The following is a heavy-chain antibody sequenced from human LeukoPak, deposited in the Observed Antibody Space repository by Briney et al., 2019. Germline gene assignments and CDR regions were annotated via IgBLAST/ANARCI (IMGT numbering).Heavy chain of an antibody. CDR3: ARSGGYYFYYFDY. D-gene: IGHD3-22*01. V-gene: IGHV1-46*01. Sequence: ASVKVSCKASGYTFTSYYMHWVRQAPGQGLEWMGIINPSGGGTSYAQKFQGRGTLTRDTSTSTLYMGLSRLREEETAVYYCARSGGYYFYYFDYWGQGTLVTVSS. J-gene: IGHJ4*02. CDR1: GYTFTSYY. CDR2: INPSGGGT.